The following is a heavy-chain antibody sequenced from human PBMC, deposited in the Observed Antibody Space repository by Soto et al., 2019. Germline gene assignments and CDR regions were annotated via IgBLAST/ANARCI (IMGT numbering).Heavy chain of an antibody. J-gene: IGHJ4*02. CDR2: ISYDGSNK. D-gene: IGHD1-1*01. Sequence: GGSLRLSCAASGFTFSSYAMHWVRQAPGKGLEWVAVISYDGSNKYYADSVKGRFTISRDNSKNTLYLQMNSLRAEDTAVYYCARRSGHWGQGTLVTSPQ. V-gene: IGHV3-30-3*01. CDR3: ARRSGH. CDR1: GFTFSSYA.